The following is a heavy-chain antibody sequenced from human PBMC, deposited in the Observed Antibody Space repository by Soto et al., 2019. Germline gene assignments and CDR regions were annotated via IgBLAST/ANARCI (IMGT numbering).Heavy chain of an antibody. Sequence: SQTQPLTYTVSGGTVSSNSYSWGWIRQTPGEGLEWIGTFRYSENTYYNPSLESRVTISVDTSKNHFSLKVTSATVADTAVYYCARLGGYCSSTGCYGYYALDVWGQGTTVTVSS. V-gene: IGHV4-39*02. CDR1: GGTVSSNSYS. CDR2: FRYSENT. D-gene: IGHD2-2*01. CDR3: ARLGGYCSSTGCYGYYALDV. J-gene: IGHJ6*02.